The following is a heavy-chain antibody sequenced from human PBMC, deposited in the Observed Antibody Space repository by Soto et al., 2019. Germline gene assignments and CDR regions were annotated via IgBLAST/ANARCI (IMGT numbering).Heavy chain of an antibody. CDR2: INSDGSST. CDR1: GFTFSSYW. D-gene: IGHD2-2*01. Sequence: EVQLVESGGGLVQPGGSLRLSCAASGFTFSSYWMHWVRQAPGKGLVWVSRINSDGSSTSYADSVKGRFTISRDNAKNTLVLQMNSLRAEDTAVYDCASGGYCRSTSCYGSYYYGMDVWGQGTTVTVSS. J-gene: IGHJ6*02. V-gene: IGHV3-74*01. CDR3: ASGGYCRSTSCYGSYYYGMDV.